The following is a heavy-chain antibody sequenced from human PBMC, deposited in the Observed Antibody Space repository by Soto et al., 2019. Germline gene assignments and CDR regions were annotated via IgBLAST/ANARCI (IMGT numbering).Heavy chain of an antibody. D-gene: IGHD3-10*01. CDR1: GGTFSSYA. Sequence: QVQLVQSGAEVKKPGSSVKVSCKASGGTFSSYAISWVRQAPGQGLEWMGGIIPIFGTANYAQKFQGRVTITADEPQSKADKGVSRLRIEDTAVYFCGRQEKLLRVREVFLPVLYFFGIGVRGPGDTVTVSS. CDR3: GRQEKLLRVREVFLPVLYFFGIGV. V-gene: IGHV1-69*01. J-gene: IGHJ6*02. CDR2: IIPIFGTA.